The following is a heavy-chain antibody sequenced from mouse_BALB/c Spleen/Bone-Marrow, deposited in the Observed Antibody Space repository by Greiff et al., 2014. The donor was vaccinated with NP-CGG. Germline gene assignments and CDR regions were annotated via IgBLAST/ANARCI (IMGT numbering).Heavy chain of an antibody. J-gene: IGHJ2*01. Sequence: EVQLQESGAELVKPGASVKLSCTASGFNIKDTYMHWVKQRPEQGLEWIGRIDPANGNTKYDPKFQGKATITADKSSNTAYLQLSSLTSEDTAVYYCARYYCGSSYFDYWGQGTTLTVSS. D-gene: IGHD1-1*01. CDR1: GFNIKDTY. V-gene: IGHV14-3*02. CDR2: IDPANGNT. CDR3: ARYYCGSSYFDY.